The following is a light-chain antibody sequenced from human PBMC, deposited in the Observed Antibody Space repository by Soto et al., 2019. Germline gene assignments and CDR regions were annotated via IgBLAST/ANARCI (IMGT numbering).Light chain of an antibody. Sequence: EIVMTQSPVTLSVSPGERATLSCRASQSVSNKIAWYQQKHGQAPGLLIYGASTRATDTPARFSGSGSGTEFTLTISSLQSEDFAVYYCQQYNNWWTFGQGTKVDIK. CDR1: QSVSNK. V-gene: IGKV3-15*01. CDR3: QQYNNWWT. CDR2: GAS. J-gene: IGKJ1*01.